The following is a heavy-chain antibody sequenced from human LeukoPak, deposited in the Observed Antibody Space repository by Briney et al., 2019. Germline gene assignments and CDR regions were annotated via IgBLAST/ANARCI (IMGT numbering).Heavy chain of an antibody. D-gene: IGHD5-18*01. CDR3: ASVSAMVDY. V-gene: IGHV4-31*03. J-gene: IGHJ4*02. Sequence: SETLSLTCTVSGGSISSSSYYWGWIRQHPGKGLEWIGYIYYSGSTYYNPSLKSRVTISVDTSKNQFSLKLNSVTAADTAVYYCASVSAMVDYWGQGTLVTVSS. CDR2: IYYSGST. CDR1: GGSISSSSYY.